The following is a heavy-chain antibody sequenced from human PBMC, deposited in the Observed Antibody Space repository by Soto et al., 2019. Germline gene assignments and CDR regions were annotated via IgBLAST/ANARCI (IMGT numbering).Heavy chain of an antibody. CDR1: GYTFTSYD. CDR2: MNPNSGNT. Sequence: ASVKVSCKASGYTFTSYDINWVRQATGQGLEWMGWMNPNSGNTGYAQKFQGRVTMTRNTSISTAYMELSSLRSEDTAVYYCARGRVPAAMFIRFHYYYYMDVWGKGTTVTVSS. D-gene: IGHD2-2*01. CDR3: ARGRVPAAMFIRFHYYYYMDV. J-gene: IGHJ6*03. V-gene: IGHV1-8*01.